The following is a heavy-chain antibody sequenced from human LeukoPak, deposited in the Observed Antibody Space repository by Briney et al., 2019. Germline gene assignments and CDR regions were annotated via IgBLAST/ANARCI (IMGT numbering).Heavy chain of an antibody. Sequence: SETLSLTCTVSGGSITSYYWSWIRQPPGKGLEWIGEINHSGSTNYNPSLKSRVTISVDTSKNQFSLKLSSVTAADTAVYYCARYRHYYDSSGYYRGTFDYWGQGTLVTVSS. CDR3: ARYRHYYDSSGYYRGTFDY. J-gene: IGHJ4*02. D-gene: IGHD3-22*01. CDR2: INHSGST. CDR1: GGSITSYY. V-gene: IGHV4-34*01.